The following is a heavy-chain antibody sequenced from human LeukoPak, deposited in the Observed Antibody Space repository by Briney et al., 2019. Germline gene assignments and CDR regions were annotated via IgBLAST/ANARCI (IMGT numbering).Heavy chain of an antibody. J-gene: IGHJ3*02. D-gene: IGHD3-10*01. CDR1: GGSISSYY. V-gene: IGHV4-59*01. Sequence: SETLSLTCTVSGGSISSYYWSWIRQPPGKGLEWIGYIYYSGSTNYNPSLKSRVTISVDTSKNQFSLKLSSVPAADTAVYYCARIQLLAAFDIWGQGTMVTVSS. CDR2: IYYSGST. CDR3: ARIQLLAAFDI.